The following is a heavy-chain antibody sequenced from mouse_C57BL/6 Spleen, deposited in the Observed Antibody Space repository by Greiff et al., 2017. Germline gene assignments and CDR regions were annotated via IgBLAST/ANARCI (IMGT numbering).Heavy chain of an antibody. Sequence: VKLVESGAELARPGASVKLSCKASGYTFTRYGISWVKQRTGQGLEWIGEIYPRSGNTYYNEKFKGKATLTADKSSSTAYMELRSLTSEDSAVYFCAREDYYGWAYWGQGTLVTVSA. J-gene: IGHJ3*01. D-gene: IGHD1-1*01. CDR2: IYPRSGNT. V-gene: IGHV1-81*01. CDR1: GYTFTRYG. CDR3: AREDYYGWAY.